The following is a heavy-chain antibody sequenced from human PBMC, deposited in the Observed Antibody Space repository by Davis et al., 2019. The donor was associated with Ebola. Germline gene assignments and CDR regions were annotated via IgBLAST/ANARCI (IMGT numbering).Heavy chain of an antibody. CDR1: GYSFTSYW. CDR2: IYPGDSDA. V-gene: IGHV5-51*01. CDR3: ARQGGGSGRLTSFDY. D-gene: IGHD1-26*01. Sequence: GESLKISCKGSGYSFTSYWIVWVRQLPGKGLEWMGNIYPGDSDARYSPSFQGQVTLSADKSFATAYLQWRSLKASDTAMYYCARQGGGSGRLTSFDYWGRGTLVTVSS. J-gene: IGHJ4*02.